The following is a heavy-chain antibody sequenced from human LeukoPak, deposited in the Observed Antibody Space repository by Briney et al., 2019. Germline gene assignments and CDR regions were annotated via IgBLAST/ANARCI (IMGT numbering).Heavy chain of an antibody. D-gene: IGHD6-13*01. J-gene: IGHJ4*02. V-gene: IGHV4-4*07. CDR3: ARARTVQQLVTYYFDY. CDR1: GGPISSYY. CDR2: IYTSGST. Sequence: SETLSLTRTVSGGPISSYYWSWLRQPAGKGLEWIGRIYTSGSTNYNPSLRSRVTMSVDTSKNQFSLKLSSVTAADTAVYYCARARTVQQLVTYYFDYWGQGTLVTVSS.